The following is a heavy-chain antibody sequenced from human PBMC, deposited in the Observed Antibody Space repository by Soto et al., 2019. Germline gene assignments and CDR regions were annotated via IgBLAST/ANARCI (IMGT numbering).Heavy chain of an antibody. V-gene: IGHV4-30-4*01. J-gene: IGHJ4*02. CDR3: ARGTQQLANDY. CDR2: IYYSGST. CDR1: GGSISSGDYY. Sequence: SETLSLTCTVSGGSISSGDYYWSWIRQPPGKGLECIGFIYYSGSTYYNPSLKSRVTISLDTSKNQFSLKLSSVTAADTAVYYCARGTQQLANDYWGQGTLVTVSS. D-gene: IGHD6-13*01.